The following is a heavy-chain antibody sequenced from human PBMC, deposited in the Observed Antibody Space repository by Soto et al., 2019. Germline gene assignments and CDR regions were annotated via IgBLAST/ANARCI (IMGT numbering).Heavy chain of an antibody. CDR2: ITSNNNYI. CDR1: GFTFSTYS. V-gene: IGHV3-21*01. J-gene: IGHJ4*02. D-gene: IGHD3-10*01. Sequence: EVQLVESGGGLVAPGGSLRLSCAASGFTFSTYSMNWVRQAPGKGLEWVSSITSNNNYIHYAASVEGRFTISRDNAKNSLYLQMNSLRVEDTAVYYCGRDTNFFASGGGVDYWGQGTLVTVSS. CDR3: GRDTNFFASGGGVDY.